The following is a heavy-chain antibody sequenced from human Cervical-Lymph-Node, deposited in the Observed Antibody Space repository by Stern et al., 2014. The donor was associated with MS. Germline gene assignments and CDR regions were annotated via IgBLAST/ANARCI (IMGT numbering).Heavy chain of an antibody. V-gene: IGHV3-33*01. D-gene: IGHD6-13*01. CDR1: GFSFSRYA. CDR2: IWYDGSNP. J-gene: IGHJ4*02. CDR3: ASAYSSSHYYFDY. Sequence: QVQLVESGGGVVQPGRSLRLSCAASGFSFSRYAMHWVRQAPGKGLGWGALIWYDGSNPYYADSVTGRFTISRDNFKNTLYLQMNSLRAEDTAVYYCASAYSSSHYYFDYWGQGTLVTVSS.